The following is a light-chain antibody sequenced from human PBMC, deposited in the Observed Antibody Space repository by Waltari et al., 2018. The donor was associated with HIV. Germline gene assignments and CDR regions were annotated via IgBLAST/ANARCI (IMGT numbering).Light chain of an antibody. CDR1: QGITNA. CDR3: QQFQTFPLT. V-gene: IGKV1-13*02. J-gene: IGKJ4*01. Sequence: AIQLTQSPSSLSASVGDRVTITCRTSQGITNAIAWSQQRPRKPPKLLIYEASNLDSGVPSRFSGSGSGTDFTLTISSLQPEDFATYYCQQFQTFPLTFGGGTNIEIK. CDR2: EAS.